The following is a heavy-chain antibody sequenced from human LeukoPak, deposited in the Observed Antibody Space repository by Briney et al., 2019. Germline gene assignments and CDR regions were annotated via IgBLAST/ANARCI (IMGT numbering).Heavy chain of an antibody. Sequence: PGGSLRLSCAASEFSVGSNYMTWVRQAPGKGLEWVSLIYSGGSTYYADSVKGRFTISRDNSKNTLYLQMNSLRAEDTAVYYCAKSITVYYYDSSGRRGFDYWGQGTLVTVSS. V-gene: IGHV3-66*01. D-gene: IGHD3-22*01. CDR2: IYSGGST. J-gene: IGHJ4*02. CDR3: AKSITVYYYDSSGRRGFDY. CDR1: EFSVGSNY.